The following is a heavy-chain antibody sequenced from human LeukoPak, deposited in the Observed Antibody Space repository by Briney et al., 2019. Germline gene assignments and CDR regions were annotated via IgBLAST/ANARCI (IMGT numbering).Heavy chain of an antibody. V-gene: IGHV3-23*01. Sequence: PGGSLRLSCAASGFTFSSYAMSWVRQAPGKGLELVSAISVSGGSTYYADSVKGRFTISRDNSKNTLYLQMNSLRAEDTAVYYCATEMYYDYVWGSYPFFDYWGQGTLVTVSS. CDR2: ISVSGGST. D-gene: IGHD3-16*01. CDR3: ATEMYYDYVWGSYPFFDY. J-gene: IGHJ4*02. CDR1: GFTFSSYA.